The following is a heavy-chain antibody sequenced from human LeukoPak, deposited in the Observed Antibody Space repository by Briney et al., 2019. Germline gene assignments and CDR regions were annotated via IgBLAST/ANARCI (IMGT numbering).Heavy chain of an antibody. V-gene: IGHV3-48*01. J-gene: IGHJ4*02. CDR1: GFTFSSYS. CDR3: ARALGYCSSASCYYFDN. Sequence: GGSLRLSCAASGFTFSSYSMNWVRQAPGKGLGWVSYISSRSSTIYYADSVKGRFTISRDNAKNSLYLQMNSLRAEDTAVYYCARALGYCSSASCYYFDNWGQGTLVTVSS. D-gene: IGHD2-2*01. CDR2: ISSRSSTI.